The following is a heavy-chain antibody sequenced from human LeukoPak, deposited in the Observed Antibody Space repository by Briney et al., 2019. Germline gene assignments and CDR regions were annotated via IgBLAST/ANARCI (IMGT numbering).Heavy chain of an antibody. J-gene: IGHJ4*02. CDR3: ARDSDSSGYYFDS. V-gene: IGHV1-18*01. D-gene: IGHD3-22*01. CDR1: GYTFTSYD. Sequence: ASVKVSCKASGYTFTSYDINWVRQATGQVLEWMGWISTYKRNINYAHKLQGRVTMTTDTSTSTAYMELRSLRSDDTAVYYCARDSDSSGYYFDSWGQGTLVTVSS. CDR2: ISTYKRNI.